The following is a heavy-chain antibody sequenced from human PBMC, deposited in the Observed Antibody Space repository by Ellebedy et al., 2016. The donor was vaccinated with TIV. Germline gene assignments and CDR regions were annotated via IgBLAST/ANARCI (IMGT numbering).Heavy chain of an antibody. D-gene: IGHD1-26*01. V-gene: IGHV4-4*07. CDR1: GGSISSYY. CDR3: ARGGAASKYFDY. CDR2: IYSAGSTGGT. Sequence: MPSETLSLTCTVPGGSISSYYWSWIRQPAGKGLEWIGRIYSAGSTGGTNYSPSLKSRITMSVDRSKNQFSLKLSAVTAADTTIYFFARGGAASKYFDYWGQGTLVTVSS. J-gene: IGHJ4*02.